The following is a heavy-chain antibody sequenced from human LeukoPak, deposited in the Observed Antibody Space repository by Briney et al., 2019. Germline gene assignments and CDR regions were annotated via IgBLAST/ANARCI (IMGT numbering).Heavy chain of an antibody. J-gene: IGHJ1*01. CDR2: VYPSGRT. V-gene: IGHV4-4*08. Sequence: RPSETLSLTCTVSGASIFNYYWSWIRQAPGKGLEWIGYVYPSGRTSSNPYLESRVTMSVDTSTSQLSLNLTFVTTADTAVYFCARDLRAKYWGQGTLVFVSS. D-gene: IGHD4/OR15-4a*01. CDR1: GASIFNYY. CDR3: ARDLRAKY.